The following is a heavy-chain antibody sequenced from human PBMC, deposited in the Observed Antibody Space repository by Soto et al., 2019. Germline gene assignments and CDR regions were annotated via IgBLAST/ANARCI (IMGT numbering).Heavy chain of an antibody. CDR1: GFTFSTYS. CDR3: ARDGERGYRYGYWFDP. Sequence: GGSLRLSCAASGFTFSTYSMHWVRQAPGKGLEWVALILYDGNNKYYADSVKGRFTISRDNSKNTLYLQMNSLRAEDTAVFHCARDGERGYRYGYWFDPWGQGTLVTVSS. V-gene: IGHV3-30-3*01. CDR2: ILYDGNNK. D-gene: IGHD5-18*01. J-gene: IGHJ5*02.